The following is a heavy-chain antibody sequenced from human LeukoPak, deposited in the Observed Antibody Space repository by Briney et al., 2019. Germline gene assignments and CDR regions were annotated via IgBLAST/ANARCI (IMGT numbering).Heavy chain of an antibody. Sequence: GGSLRLSCAASGFTFSSYWMHWVRQAPGKGLAWVSRINSDGSSTSYADSVKGRFTISRDNAKNTLYLQMNSLRAEDTAVYYCARGRYYDSSGPDYWGQGTLVTVSS. J-gene: IGHJ4*02. D-gene: IGHD3-22*01. CDR1: GFTFSSYW. CDR2: INSDGSST. V-gene: IGHV3-74*01. CDR3: ARGRYYDSSGPDY.